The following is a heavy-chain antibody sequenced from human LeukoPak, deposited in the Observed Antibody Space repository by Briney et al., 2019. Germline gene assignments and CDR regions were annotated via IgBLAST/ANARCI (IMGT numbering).Heavy chain of an antibody. Sequence: PGGSLRLSCAASGFIVSSNYMAWVRQAPGKGLEWVSGITPDAGRTYYADSVKGRFTIYRDNSKNTVYLQMNSLGAEDTAVYYCVQDWAWGAFGYWGQGTLVTVSS. CDR3: VQDWAWGAFGY. CDR2: ITPDAGRT. CDR1: GFIVSSNY. D-gene: IGHD7-27*01. V-gene: IGHV3-23*01. J-gene: IGHJ4*02.